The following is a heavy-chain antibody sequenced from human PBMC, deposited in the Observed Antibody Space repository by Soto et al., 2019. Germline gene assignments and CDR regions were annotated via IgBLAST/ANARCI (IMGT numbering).Heavy chain of an antibody. CDR2: ISGSGGST. J-gene: IGHJ4*02. CDR1: GFTFSSYA. CDR3: AKVFYGDWPVDY. Sequence: GGSLRLSCAASGFTFSSYAMTWVRQAPGKGLEWVSAISGSGGSTYYADSVKGRFTISRDNSKNTLFLQMNSLRADDTAVYYCAKVFYGDWPVDYWGQGTLVTVSS. V-gene: IGHV3-23*01. D-gene: IGHD4-17*01.